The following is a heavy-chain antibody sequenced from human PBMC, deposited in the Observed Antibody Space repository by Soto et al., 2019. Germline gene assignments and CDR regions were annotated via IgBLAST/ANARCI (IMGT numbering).Heavy chain of an antibody. CDR3: AKDLLVPTGSFDY. J-gene: IGHJ4*02. Sequence: GGSLRLSCAASGFNFAKFAMNWVRQAPGQGLEWVSAISGGGSTSYYADSVKGRFTISRDNSKNTLYLQMNSLRAEDTAVYYCAKDLLVPTGSFDYWGQGTLVTDSS. V-gene: IGHV3-23*01. CDR1: GFNFAKFA. CDR2: ISGGGSTS. D-gene: IGHD3-10*01.